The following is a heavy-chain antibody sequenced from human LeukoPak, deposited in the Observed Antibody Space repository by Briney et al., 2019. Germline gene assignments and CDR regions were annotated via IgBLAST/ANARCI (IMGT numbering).Heavy chain of an antibody. J-gene: IGHJ5*02. V-gene: IGHV3-21*01. D-gene: IGHD2-15*01. Sequence: GGALRLSCAASGFTFSSYSMNWVRQAPGKGLEWVSSISSSSSYIYYADSVKGRFTISRDNAKNSLYLQMNSLRAEDTAVYYCARDSPRGYCSGGSCYAWFDPRGQGTLVTVSS. CDR3: ARDSPRGYCSGGSCYAWFDP. CDR1: GFTFSSYS. CDR2: ISSSSSYI.